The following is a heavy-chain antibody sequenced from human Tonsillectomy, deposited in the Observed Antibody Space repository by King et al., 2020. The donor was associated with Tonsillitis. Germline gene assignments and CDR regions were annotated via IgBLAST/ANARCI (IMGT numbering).Heavy chain of an antibody. CDR2: RNPNSGNT. CDR1: GYTFTSYD. D-gene: IGHD3-22*01. J-gene: IGHJ3*02. Sequence: QLVQSGAEVKKPGASVKVSCKASGYTFTSYDINWVRQATGQGLEWMGWRNPNSGNTCSTQKFQGRCTMPRNTSIITAYMERSSLRSKETAVYYCARPSSSGYLDAFDIWGQGTMVTVSS. CDR3: ARPSSSGYLDAFDI. V-gene: IGHV1-8*01.